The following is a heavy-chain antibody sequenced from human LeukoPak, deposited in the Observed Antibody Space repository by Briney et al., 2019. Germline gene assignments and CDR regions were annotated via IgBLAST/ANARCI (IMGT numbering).Heavy chain of an antibody. D-gene: IGHD3-22*01. CDR3: TRLRSISGYSP. V-gene: IGHV3-73*01. J-gene: IGHJ5*02. Sequence: GGSLTLSCAASGFTFSGSSMHWVRQASGKGLEWVGRIRSKADTYATAYAASVKGRFTISRDDSKNMAYLQMNSLKTEDTAIYFCTRLRSISGYSPWGQGTLVTVSS. CDR2: IRSKADTYAT. CDR1: GFTFSGSS.